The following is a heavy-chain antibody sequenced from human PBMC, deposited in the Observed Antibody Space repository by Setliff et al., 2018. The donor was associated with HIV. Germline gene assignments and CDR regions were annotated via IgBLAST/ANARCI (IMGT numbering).Heavy chain of an antibody. J-gene: IGHJ6*02. Sequence: PSETLSLTCTVSGGSISDTSYYWAWIRQPPGKGLEWIGGVHDRGGTYNNPSLKSRVTLSVDTSKTHFFLKLTSVTAADTAVYYCARGIVVVNYYGMDVWGQGTTVTVSS. V-gene: IGHV4-39*02. CDR3: ARGIVVVNYYGMDV. CDR1: GGSISDTSYY. D-gene: IGHD2-2*01. CDR2: VHDRGGT.